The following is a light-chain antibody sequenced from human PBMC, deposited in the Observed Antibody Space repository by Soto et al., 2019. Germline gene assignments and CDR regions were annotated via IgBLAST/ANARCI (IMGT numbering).Light chain of an antibody. CDR2: GSD. V-gene: IGLV1-44*01. Sequence: QSVLTQPPSASGTPGQRVTFSCSGSSSNIGANTVNWYQQLPGTAPKLLIYGSDQRPSGVPDRFSGSKSGTSASLAISGLQSEDEADYYCAAWDDILKGPVFGGGTK. CDR3: AAWDDILKGPV. CDR1: SSNIGANT. J-gene: IGLJ2*01.